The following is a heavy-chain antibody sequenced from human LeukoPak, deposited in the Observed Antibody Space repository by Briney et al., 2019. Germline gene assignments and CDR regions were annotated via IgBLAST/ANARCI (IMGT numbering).Heavy chain of an antibody. CDR2: IFYSGST. CDR3: ARGTAIGTNFDY. Sequence: PSETLSLTCTVSGGSISTSNYYWGWIRQPPGKGLEWIGNIFYSGSTYYSPSVKSRVTISVDTSKNQSSLKLSSVTAADTAVYYCARGTAIGTNFDYWGQGTLVTVSS. V-gene: IGHV4-39*07. D-gene: IGHD2-21*02. CDR1: GGSISTSNYY. J-gene: IGHJ4*02.